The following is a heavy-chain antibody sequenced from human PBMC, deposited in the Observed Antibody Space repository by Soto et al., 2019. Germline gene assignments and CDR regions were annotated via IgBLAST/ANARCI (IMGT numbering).Heavy chain of an antibody. CDR2: IYHDGST. Sequence: PSETLSLTCAVSGDSIITGDFSWNWFRQPPGKGLEWVGYIYHDGSTYYNPSLKGRATISVDRSKNYFSLKLSSVTAADTGVYFCARGRSTSLYPNFASWRQRTLGTVAS. D-gene: IGHD2-8*01. CDR3: ARGRSTSLYPNFAS. CDR1: GDSIITGDFS. V-gene: IGHV4-30-2*01. J-gene: IGHJ5*01.